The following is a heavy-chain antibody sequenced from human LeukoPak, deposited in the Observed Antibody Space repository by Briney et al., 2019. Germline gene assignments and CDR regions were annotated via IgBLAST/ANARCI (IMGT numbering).Heavy chain of an antibody. J-gene: IGHJ6*04. CDR3: ARNDILSDPSYYYYYGMDV. CDR1: GGTFSSYA. Sequence: ASVKVSCKASGGTFSSYAISWVRQAPGQGLEWMGGIIPTFGTANYAQKFQGRVTITADESTSTAYMELSSLRSEDTAVYYCARNDILSDPSYYYYYGMDVWGKGTTVTVSS. D-gene: IGHD3-9*01. V-gene: IGHV1-69*01. CDR2: IIPTFGTA.